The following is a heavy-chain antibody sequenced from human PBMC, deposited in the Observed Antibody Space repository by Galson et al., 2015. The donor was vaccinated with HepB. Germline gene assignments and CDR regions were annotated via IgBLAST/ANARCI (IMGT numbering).Heavy chain of an antibody. J-gene: IGHJ6*03. CDR2: INAGNGNT. CDR3: AKVSLGYSSSHYYYYYYMDV. Sequence: SVKVSCKASGYTFTSYAMHWVRQAPGQRLEWMGWINAGNGNTKYSQKFQGRVTITRDTSASTAYMELSSLRSEDTAVYYCAKVSLGYSSSHYYYYYYMDVGGKGATVTVPS. D-gene: IGHD6-13*01. CDR1: GYTFTSYA. V-gene: IGHV1-3*01.